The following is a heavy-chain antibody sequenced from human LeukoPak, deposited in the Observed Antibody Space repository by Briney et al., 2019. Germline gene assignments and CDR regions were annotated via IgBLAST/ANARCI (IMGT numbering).Heavy chain of an antibody. CDR2: ISYDGSNK. D-gene: IGHD6-13*01. CDR3: ARDSYSSSWYAQH. Sequence: GGSLRLSCAASGFTFSSCAMHWVRQAPGKGLEWVAVISYDGSNKYYADSVKGRFTISRDNSKNTLYLQMNSLRAEDTAVYYCARDSYSSSWYAQHWGQGTLVTVSS. J-gene: IGHJ4*02. V-gene: IGHV3-30-3*01. CDR1: GFTFSSCA.